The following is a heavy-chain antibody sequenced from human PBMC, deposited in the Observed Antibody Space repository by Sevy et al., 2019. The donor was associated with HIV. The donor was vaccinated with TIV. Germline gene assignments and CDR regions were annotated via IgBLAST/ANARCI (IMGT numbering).Heavy chain of an antibody. CDR3: TRRYYYDSSGYYQRDY. Sequence: GGSMRLSCTASGFTFGDYAMSWFRQAPGKGLEWVGFIRSKAYGGTTEYAASVKGRFTILRDDSKSIAYLQMNSLKTEDTAVYYCTRRYYYDSSGYYQRDYWGQGTLVTVSS. CDR2: IRSKAYGGTT. J-gene: IGHJ4*02. V-gene: IGHV3-49*03. CDR1: GFTFGDYA. D-gene: IGHD3-22*01.